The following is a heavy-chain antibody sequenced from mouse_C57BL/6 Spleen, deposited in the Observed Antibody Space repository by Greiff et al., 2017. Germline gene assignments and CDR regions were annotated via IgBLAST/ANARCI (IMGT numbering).Heavy chain of an antibody. CDR2: IYPGSGST. CDR3: ERFRVYYAMDY. V-gene: IGHV1-55*01. CDR1: GYTFTSYW. J-gene: IGHJ4*01. Sequence: QVQLQQSGAELVKPGASVKMSCKASGYTFTSYWITWVKQRPGQGLEWIGDIYPGSGSTNYNEKFKSKATLTVDTSSSTAYMQLSSLTSEDSAVYYCERFRVYYAMDYWGQGTSVTVSS.